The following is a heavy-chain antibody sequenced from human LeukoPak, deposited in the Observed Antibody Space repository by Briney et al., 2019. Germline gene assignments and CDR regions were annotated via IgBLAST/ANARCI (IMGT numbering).Heavy chain of an antibody. CDR1: GYTFTGYY. D-gene: IGHD6-13*01. Sequence: GASVKVSCKASGYTFTGYYMHWVRQAPGQELEWMGWINPNSGGTNYAQKFQGRVTMTRDTSISTAYMELSRLRSDDTAVYYCARDSIASAGTDPFYYYYYGMDVWGQGTTVTVSS. CDR2: INPNSGGT. V-gene: IGHV1-2*02. J-gene: IGHJ6*02. CDR3: ARDSIASAGTDPFYYYYYGMDV.